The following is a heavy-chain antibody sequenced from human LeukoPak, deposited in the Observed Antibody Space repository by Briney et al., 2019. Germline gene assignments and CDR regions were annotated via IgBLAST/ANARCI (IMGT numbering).Heavy chain of an antibody. D-gene: IGHD3-10*01. CDR1: GFTFSSYA. CDR3: AKEQASSRMVGKNFDY. Sequence: GGSLRLSCEASGFTFSSYAMSWVLQAPGKGLEWVSAISGSGGSTYYADSVKGRFTISRDNSKSTLYLQMNSLRAEDTAVYYCAKEQASSRMVGKNFDYWGQGTLVTVSS. V-gene: IGHV3-23*01. J-gene: IGHJ4*02. CDR2: ISGSGGST.